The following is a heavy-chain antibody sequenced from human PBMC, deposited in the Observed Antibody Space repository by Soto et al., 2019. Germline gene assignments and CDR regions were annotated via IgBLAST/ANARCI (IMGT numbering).Heavy chain of an antibody. CDR3: ARDPSSSWYFQNWFDP. V-gene: IGHV3-33*01. J-gene: IGHJ5*02. CDR1: GFTFSSYG. Sequence: GGSLRLSCAASGFTFSSYGMHWVRQAPGKGLEWVAVIWYDGSNKYYADSVKGRFTISRDNSKNTLYLQMNSLRAEDTAVYYCARDPSSSWYFQNWFDPWGQGTLVTVSS. CDR2: IWYDGSNK. D-gene: IGHD6-13*01.